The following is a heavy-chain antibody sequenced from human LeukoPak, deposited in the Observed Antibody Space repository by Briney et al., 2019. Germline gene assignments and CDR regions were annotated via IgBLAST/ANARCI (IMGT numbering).Heavy chain of an antibody. V-gene: IGHV3-23*01. CDR3: AKDYYGSGSPDQGLFDY. D-gene: IGHD3-10*01. CDR2: ISGSGGST. Sequence: PGGSLRLSCAASGFTFSSYAMSWVRQAPGKGLEWVSAISGSGGSTYYADSVKGRFTISRDNSKNTLYLQMNSLRAEDTAVYYCAKDYYGSGSPDQGLFDYWGQGTLVTVSS. J-gene: IGHJ4*02. CDR1: GFTFSSYA.